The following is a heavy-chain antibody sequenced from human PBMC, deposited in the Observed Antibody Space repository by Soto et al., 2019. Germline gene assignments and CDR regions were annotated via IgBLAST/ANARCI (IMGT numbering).Heavy chain of an antibody. CDR2: IYYSGST. J-gene: IGHJ3*02. Sequence: QVQLQESGRGLVKPSQTLSLTCTVSGGSISSGGYYWSWIRQHPGKGLEWIGYIYYSGSTYYNPSLKSRVTISVDTSKNQFSLKLSSVTAADTAVYYCARDAPERHVPDAFDIWGQGTMVTVSS. CDR3: ARDAPERHVPDAFDI. V-gene: IGHV4-31*03. D-gene: IGHD6-6*01. CDR1: GGSISSGGYY.